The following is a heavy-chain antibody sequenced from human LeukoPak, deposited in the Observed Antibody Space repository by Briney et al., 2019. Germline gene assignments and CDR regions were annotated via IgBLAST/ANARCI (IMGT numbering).Heavy chain of an antibody. CDR3: AKGSRSPRPDYFDH. CDR1: GFTFSSYA. CDR2: ITGSGDGT. Sequence: SGGSLRLSCAASGFTFSSYAMSWVRQVPGKVPEWVAAITGSGDGTYYADSVKGRFTIPRDNSKTTLYLQVNGLRAEDTAIYYCAKGSRSPRPDYFDHWGQGTLVTASS. V-gene: IGHV3-23*01. D-gene: IGHD6-13*01. J-gene: IGHJ4*02.